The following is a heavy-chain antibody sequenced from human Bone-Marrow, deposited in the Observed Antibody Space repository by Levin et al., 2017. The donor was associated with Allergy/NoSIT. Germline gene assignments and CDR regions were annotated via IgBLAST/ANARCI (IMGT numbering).Heavy chain of an antibody. D-gene: IGHD2-8*01. V-gene: IGHV3-21*01. Sequence: GESLKISCAASGFTFSSYSMNWVRQAPGKGLEWVSSISSSSSYIYYADSVKGRFTISRDNAKNSLYLQMNSLRAEDTAVYYCARGVGDIVQEYGMDVWGQGTTVTVSS. J-gene: IGHJ6*02. CDR2: ISSSSSYI. CDR3: ARGVGDIVQEYGMDV. CDR1: GFTFSSYS.